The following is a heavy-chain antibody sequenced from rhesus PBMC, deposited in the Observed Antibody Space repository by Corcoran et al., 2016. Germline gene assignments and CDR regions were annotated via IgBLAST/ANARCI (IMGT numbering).Heavy chain of an antibody. CDR3: AKERRYSGPFDY. CDR1: GFTFSSYG. Sequence: EVQLVESGGGLVQPGGSLRLSCAASGFTFSSYGMSWVRQAPGKGLEWVSYISNGGGSTYYADSVKGRFTISRDNSKNTLSLQMNSLRAEDTAVYYCAKERRYSGPFDYWGQGVLVTVSS. D-gene: IGHD5-24*01. J-gene: IGHJ4*01. CDR2: ISNGGGST. V-gene: IGHV3S5*01.